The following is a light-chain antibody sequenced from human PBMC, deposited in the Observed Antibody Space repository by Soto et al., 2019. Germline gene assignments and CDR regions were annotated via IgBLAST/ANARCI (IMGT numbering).Light chain of an antibody. J-gene: IGKJ5*01. Sequence: AIQLTQSPSSLSASVGDRVTITCRASQGISSALAWYQQKPGKAPKLLIYDASSLESRVPSRFSGSGSGTDFTLTISSLLPEDFSTYYCHQFNTYPITFGQGTRLEIK. CDR1: QGISSA. V-gene: IGKV1-13*02. CDR3: HQFNTYPIT. CDR2: DAS.